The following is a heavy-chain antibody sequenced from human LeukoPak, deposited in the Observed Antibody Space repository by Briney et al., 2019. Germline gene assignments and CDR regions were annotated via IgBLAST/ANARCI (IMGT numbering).Heavy chain of an antibody. Sequence: ASVKVSCKASGYTFTSYYMHWVRQAPGQGLEWMGIINPSGGSTSYAQKFQGRVTMTRDTSTSTVYMELSSLRSDDTAVYYCARVGDSSGYYYGSLDYWGQGTLVTVSS. D-gene: IGHD3-22*01. CDR1: GYTFTSYY. CDR2: INPSGGST. J-gene: IGHJ4*02. CDR3: ARVGDSSGYYYGSLDY. V-gene: IGHV1-46*01.